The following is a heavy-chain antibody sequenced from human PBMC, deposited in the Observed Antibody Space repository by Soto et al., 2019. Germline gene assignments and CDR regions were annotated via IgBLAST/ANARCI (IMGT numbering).Heavy chain of an antibody. D-gene: IGHD6-13*01. CDR2: ISAYNGNT. CDR1: GYTFTSYA. V-gene: IGHV1-18*01. CDR3: ARGIAPYYFDY. Sequence: ASVKVSCTASGYTFTSYAISWVRQAPGQGLEWMGWISAYNGNTNYAQKLQGRVTMTTDTSASTAYMELSSLRSEDTAVYYCARGIAPYYFDYWGQGTLVTVSS. J-gene: IGHJ4*02.